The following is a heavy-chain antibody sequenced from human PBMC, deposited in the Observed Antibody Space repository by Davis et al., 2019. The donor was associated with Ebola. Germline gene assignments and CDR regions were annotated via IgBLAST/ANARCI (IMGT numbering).Heavy chain of an antibody. CDR2: IYPGDSDT. J-gene: IGHJ6*02. CDR1: GYSFTSYW. Sequence: GESLKISCKGSGYSFTSYWIGWVRQMPGKGLEWMGIIYPGDSDTRYSPSFQGQVTISADKSISTAYLQWSSLKASDTAMYYCATSTMVRGASLDYGMDVWGQGTTVTVSS. D-gene: IGHD3-10*01. V-gene: IGHV5-51*01. CDR3: ATSTMVRGASLDYGMDV.